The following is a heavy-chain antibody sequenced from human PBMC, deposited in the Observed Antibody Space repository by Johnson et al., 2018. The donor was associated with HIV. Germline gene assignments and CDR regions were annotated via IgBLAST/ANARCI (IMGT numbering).Heavy chain of an antibody. CDR3: ARDWDYYDASGYYYANMVDAFDV. CDR2: IAWNGATT. CDR1: GFSFGDYY. J-gene: IGHJ3*01. V-gene: IGHV3-20*04. Sequence: VQLVESGGGVVRPGGSLRLSCAASGFSFGDYYMSWIRQAPGKGLEWVSGIAWNGATTGYADSVKGRFTISRDNVKKSLYLQMNDLRAEDTALYYCARDWDYYDASGYYYANMVDAFDVWGLGTMVTVSS. D-gene: IGHD3-22*01.